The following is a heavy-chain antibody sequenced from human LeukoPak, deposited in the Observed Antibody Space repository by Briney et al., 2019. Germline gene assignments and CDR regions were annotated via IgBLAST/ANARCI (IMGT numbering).Heavy chain of an antibody. Sequence: PGESLRLSCAASGFTFSTYDMNWVRQAPGKGLEWVANIKQDGSEKYYVDSVKGRFTISRDNAKNSLYLQMNSLRAEDTAVYYCAGRYYYDSSGYYGIDYWGQGTLVTVSS. D-gene: IGHD3-22*01. CDR3: AGRYYYDSSGYYGIDY. CDR1: GFTFSTYD. CDR2: IKQDGSEK. J-gene: IGHJ4*02. V-gene: IGHV3-7*01.